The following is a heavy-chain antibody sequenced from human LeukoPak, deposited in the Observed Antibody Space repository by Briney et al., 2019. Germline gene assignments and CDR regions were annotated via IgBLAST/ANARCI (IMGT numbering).Heavy chain of an antibody. Sequence: SETLSLTCAVYGGSFSGYYWSWIRQPPGKGLEWIGEINHSGSTNYNPSLKSRVTISVDTSKNQFSLKLSSVTAADAAVYYCARSRAVWYYYDSSGYYYHFDYWGQGTLVTVSS. V-gene: IGHV4-34*01. CDR1: GGSFSGYY. J-gene: IGHJ4*02. CDR2: INHSGST. D-gene: IGHD3-22*01. CDR3: ARSRAVWYYYDSSGYYYHFDY.